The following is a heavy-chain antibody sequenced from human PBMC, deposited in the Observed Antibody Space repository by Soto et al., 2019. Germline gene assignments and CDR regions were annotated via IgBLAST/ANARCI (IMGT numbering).Heavy chain of an antibody. J-gene: IGHJ4*02. V-gene: IGHV3-23*01. CDR2: ISGSGGST. CDR1: GFTFSSYA. D-gene: IGHD2-15*01. CDR3: AKDPRYCSGGSCDSEGINFDY. Sequence: EVQLLESGGGLVQPGGSLRLSCAASGFTFSSYAMSWVRQAPGKGLEWVSAISGSGGSTYYADSVKGRFPISRDNSKNTLYLQMNSLRAEDTAVYYCAKDPRYCSGGSCDSEGINFDYWGQGTLVIVSS.